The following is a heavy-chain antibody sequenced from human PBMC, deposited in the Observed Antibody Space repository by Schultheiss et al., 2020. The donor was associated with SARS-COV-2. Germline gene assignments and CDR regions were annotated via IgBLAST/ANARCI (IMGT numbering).Heavy chain of an antibody. CDR3: ARAGLELPRNDYYYYYGMDV. CDR1: GFTFSSYA. D-gene: IGHD1-7*01. V-gene: IGHV3-7*03. Sequence: GGSLRLSCAASGFTFSSYAMHWVRQAPGKGLEWVANIKQDGSEKYYVDSVKGRFTISRDNAKNSLYLKMNSLRAEDTAVYYCARAGLELPRNDYYYYYGMDVWGQGTTVTVSS. CDR2: IKQDGSEK. J-gene: IGHJ6*02.